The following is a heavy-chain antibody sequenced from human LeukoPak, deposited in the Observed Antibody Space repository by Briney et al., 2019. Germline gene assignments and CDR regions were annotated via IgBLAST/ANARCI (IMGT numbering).Heavy chain of an antibody. V-gene: IGHV1-18*01. CDR2: ISAYNSNT. CDR1: GYSFTSYG. Sequence: ASVKVSCKASGYSFTSYGISWVRQAPGKGLEWMGWISAYNSNTNYAQNLQGRVTMTTDTSTSTVYLDLRSLRSDDTAVYYCARAAGGGYFDFWGQGTLVTVSS. D-gene: IGHD6-13*01. CDR3: ARAAGGGYFDF. J-gene: IGHJ4*02.